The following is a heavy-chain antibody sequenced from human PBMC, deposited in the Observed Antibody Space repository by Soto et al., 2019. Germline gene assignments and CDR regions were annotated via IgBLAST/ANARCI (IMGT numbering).Heavy chain of an antibody. CDR1: GFTFSSYG. D-gene: IGHD2-21*02. J-gene: IGHJ4*02. CDR2: ISYDGSNK. CDR3: AKDKGPVVVTAPFDY. Sequence: QVQLVESGGGVVQPGMSLRLSCAASGFTFSSYGMHWVRQAPGKGLEWVAVISYDGSNKYYADSVKGRFTVSRDKSKNTLYLQVNSLRAEDTAVYYCAKDKGPVVVTAPFDYWGQGTLVTVSS. V-gene: IGHV3-30*18.